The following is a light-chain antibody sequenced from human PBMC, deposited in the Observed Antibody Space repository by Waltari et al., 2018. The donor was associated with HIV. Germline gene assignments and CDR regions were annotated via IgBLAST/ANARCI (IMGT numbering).Light chain of an antibody. Sequence: QSALPPPASMSGSPGQSITISSTRSSLHIGLSDLLSWYKHLPNTPPQLIIYGVDRRPPGITSRFSASKSGDVASLTISGLQAEDEADYYCTSHTLTRVLVFGGGTRLTVL. J-gene: IGLJ3*02. CDR3: TSHTLTRVLV. V-gene: IGLV2-14*01. CDR2: GVD. CDR1: SLHIGLSDL.